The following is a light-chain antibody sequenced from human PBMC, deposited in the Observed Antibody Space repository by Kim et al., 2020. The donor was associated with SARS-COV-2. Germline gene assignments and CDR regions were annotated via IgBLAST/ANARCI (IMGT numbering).Light chain of an antibody. V-gene: IGLV3-1*01. CDR3: QAWDSSTGV. CDR1: KLGDRY. J-gene: IGLJ3*02. Sequence: SQGQTASITCTGDKLGDRYACWYQQKPGQSPVLVIYQDSKRPSGIPERFSGSNSGNTATLSISGTQTMDEADYFCQAWDSSTGVFGGGTQLTVL. CDR2: QDS.